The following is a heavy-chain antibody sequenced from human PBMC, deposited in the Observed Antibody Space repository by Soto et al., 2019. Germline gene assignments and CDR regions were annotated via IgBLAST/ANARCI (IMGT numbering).Heavy chain of an antibody. Sequence: ASVKVSCKASGYTFTSYYMHWVRQAPGQGLEWMRIINPSGGSTSYAQKFQGRVTMTRDTSTSTVYMELSSLRSEDTAVYYCARDSGDKRVRVYYFDYWGQGTLVTVSS. V-gene: IGHV1-46*03. CDR3: ARDSGDKRVRVYYFDY. CDR1: GYTFTSYY. D-gene: IGHD4-17*01. CDR2: INPSGGST. J-gene: IGHJ4*02.